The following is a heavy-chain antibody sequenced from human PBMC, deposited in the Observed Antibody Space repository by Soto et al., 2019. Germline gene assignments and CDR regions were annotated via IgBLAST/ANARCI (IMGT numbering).Heavy chain of an antibody. J-gene: IGHJ5*02. CDR3: AKGRGLWYYDSSGTPDQWFDT. D-gene: IGHD3-22*01. CDR1: GGTFSSYA. CDR2: IIPIFGTA. Sequence: VASVKVSCKASGGTFSSYAISWVRQAPGQGLEWMGGIIPIFGTANYAQKFQGRVTTTADKSTSAAYMEMSSLRSEDTAVYYCAKGRGLWYYDSSGTPDQWFDTWGQGTLVTVSS. V-gene: IGHV1-69*06.